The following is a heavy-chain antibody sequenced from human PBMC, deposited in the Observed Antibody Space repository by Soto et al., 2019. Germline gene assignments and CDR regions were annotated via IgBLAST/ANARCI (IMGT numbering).Heavy chain of an antibody. V-gene: IGHV4-59*01. J-gene: IGHJ3*02. CDR1: GGSISSYY. CDR2: IYYSGST. Sequence: QVQLQESCPGLVKPSETLSLTCTVSGGSISSYYWSWIRQPPGKGLEWIGYIYYSGSTNYNPSLKSRVTITVDTSKNQFSRKLSSVTAADTAVYYCAREGCGSGRHAFDIWGQGTMVTVSS. D-gene: IGHD3-10*01. CDR3: AREGCGSGRHAFDI.